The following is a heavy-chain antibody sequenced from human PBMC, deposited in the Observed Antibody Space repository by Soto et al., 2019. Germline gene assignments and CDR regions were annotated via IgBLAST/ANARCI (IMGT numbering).Heavy chain of an antibody. Sequence: PGGSLRLSCAASGFTFSSYAMSWVRQAPGKGLEWVSAISGSGGSTYYADSVKGRFTISRDNSKNTLYLQMNSLRAEDTAVYYCAKERTLDYGDSGYFQHWGQGTLVTVSS. V-gene: IGHV3-23*01. J-gene: IGHJ1*01. CDR1: GFTFSSYA. D-gene: IGHD4-17*01. CDR2: ISGSGGST. CDR3: AKERTLDYGDSGYFQH.